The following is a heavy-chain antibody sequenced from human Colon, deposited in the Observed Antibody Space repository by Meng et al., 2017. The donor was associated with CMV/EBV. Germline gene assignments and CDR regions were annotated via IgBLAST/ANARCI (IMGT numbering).Heavy chain of an antibody. J-gene: IGHJ4*02. CDR3: ARTVPVAQYLDY. CDR2: INPSGGTT. D-gene: IGHD6-19*01. CDR1: GYIFNNHY. V-gene: IGHV1-46*02. Sequence: GGSLRLSCKASGYIFNNHYMQWVRQAPGQGLEWMGIINPSGGTTRYAEKFQGRVTMSRDTSTSTFYMELSSLTSDDTAVYYCARTVPVAQYLDYWGQGTLVTVSS.